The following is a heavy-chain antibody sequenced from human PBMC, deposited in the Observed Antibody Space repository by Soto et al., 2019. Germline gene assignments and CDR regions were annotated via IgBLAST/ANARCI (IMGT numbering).Heavy chain of an antibody. J-gene: IGHJ6*02. CDR3: AKRSPTYDCWSGYYTLHDYYGMDG. CDR1: GFTFSSYA. Sequence: EVHLLESGGGLVQPGGSLRLSCVASGFTFSSYAMSWVRQAPGKWLEWVSAISGRGGSTYYADSVKGRFTISRDNSKNTLYLQMNSRSAEDTAVYYCAKRSPTYDCWSGYYTLHDYYGMDGGGQGTTVTVSS. D-gene: IGHD3-3*01. V-gene: IGHV3-23*01. CDR2: ISGRGGST.